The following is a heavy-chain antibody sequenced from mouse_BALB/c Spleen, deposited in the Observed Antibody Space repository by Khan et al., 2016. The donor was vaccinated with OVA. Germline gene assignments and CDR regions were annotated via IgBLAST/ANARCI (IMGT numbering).Heavy chain of an antibody. CDR3: ARSPYGNFAY. Sequence: EVELVESGGGLVKPGGSLKLSCAASGFTFSTYAMSWVRQTPEKWLEWVATISSDGDYTYFPDNVTGRFTISRDNAQNTLCLQMTSLRSEDTAMYYWARSPYGNFAYWGQGTLVTVSA. CDR2: ISSDGDYT. CDR1: GFTFSTYA. D-gene: IGHD2-1*01. V-gene: IGHV5-9-3*01. J-gene: IGHJ3*01.